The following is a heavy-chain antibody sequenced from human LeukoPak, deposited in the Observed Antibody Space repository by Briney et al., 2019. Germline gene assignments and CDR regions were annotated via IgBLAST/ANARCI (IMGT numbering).Heavy chain of an antibody. D-gene: IGHD2-15*01. Sequence: GGSLRLSCSASGYSMTWVRQAPGKGLEWVANIDGSERNYVDSVRGRFSISRDNAKNSLILQMDNLRVEDTAVYYCAGGYNDYYAMDVWAKGPRSPS. J-gene: IGHJ6*02. V-gene: IGHV3-7*01. CDR3: AGGYNDYYAMDV. CDR2: IDGSER. CDR1: GYS.